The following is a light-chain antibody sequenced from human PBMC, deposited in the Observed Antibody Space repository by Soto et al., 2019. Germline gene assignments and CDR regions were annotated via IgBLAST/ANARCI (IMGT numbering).Light chain of an antibody. CDR3: QHYGSSPGT. CDR2: GAS. CDR1: QSVSSSY. V-gene: IGKV3-20*01. J-gene: IGKJ1*01. Sequence: EIVLTQSPGTLSLSPGERATLSCRASQSVSSSYLAWYQQTPGQAPRLLIYGASSRATGIPDRFSGSGSGTDFTLTISRLEPEDFAVYYCQHYGSSPGTFGQGTKVEIK.